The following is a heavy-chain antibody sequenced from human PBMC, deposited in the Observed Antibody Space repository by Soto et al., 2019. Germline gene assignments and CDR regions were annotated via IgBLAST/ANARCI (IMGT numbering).Heavy chain of an antibody. CDR3: ARDLYDFWSGFRRFDP. V-gene: IGHV4-59*01. J-gene: IGHJ5*02. CDR1: GGSISSYY. D-gene: IGHD3-3*01. CDR2: IYYSGST. Sequence: SETLSLTCTVSGGSISSYYWSWIRQPPGKGLEWIGYIYYSGSTNYNPSLKSRVTISVDTSKNQFSLKLSSVTAADTAVYYCARDLYDFWSGFRRFDPWGQGTLVTVS.